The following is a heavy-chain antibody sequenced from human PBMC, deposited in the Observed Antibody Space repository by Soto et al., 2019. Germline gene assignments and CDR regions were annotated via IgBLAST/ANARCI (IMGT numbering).Heavy chain of an antibody. V-gene: IGHV4-39*01. CDR2: VYSTGTT. J-gene: IGHJ4*02. D-gene: IGHD2-21*01. CDR3: ARHPTPTELTAYATHFFDY. CDR1: GGSISSTYCY. Sequence: QLQQQESGPVLVKPSESLSLTCTVSGGSISSTYCYWGWIRKPPGKGLEWIGSVYSTGTTNYRPSTQSRSTMSADMSKHKFSLKSSSGTAADTAVYYCARHPTPTELTAYATHFFDYWGQGTLITVSS.